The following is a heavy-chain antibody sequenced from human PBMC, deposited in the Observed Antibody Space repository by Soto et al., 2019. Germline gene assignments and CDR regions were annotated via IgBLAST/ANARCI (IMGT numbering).Heavy chain of an antibody. Sequence: QVQLVQSGAEVKKPGASVKVSCKASGYTFTGYYMHWVRQAPGQGLEWMGWINPNSGGTNYAQKFQGWVTMTRDTSISTAYMKLSRLRSDDTDVYYCATTSSTGFYYGSGSYFPDAFDIWGQGTMVTVSS. CDR2: INPNSGGT. D-gene: IGHD3-10*01. J-gene: IGHJ3*02. V-gene: IGHV1-2*04. CDR3: ATTSSTGFYYGSGSYFPDAFDI. CDR1: GYTFTGYY.